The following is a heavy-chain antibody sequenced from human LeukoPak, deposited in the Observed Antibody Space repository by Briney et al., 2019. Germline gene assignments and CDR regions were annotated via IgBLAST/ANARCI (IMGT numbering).Heavy chain of an antibody. CDR3: ARGPPNFDWFSTRHYYGMDV. J-gene: IGHJ6*02. D-gene: IGHD3-9*01. V-gene: IGHV1-8*01. CDR1: GYTFTSYD. CDR2: MNPNSGNT. Sequence: ASVKVSCKASGYTFTSYDINWVRQATGQGLEWMGWMNPNSGNTGYAQKFQGRVTMTRNTSISTAYMELSSLRSEDTAVYYCARGPPNFDWFSTRHYYGMDVWGQGTTVTVSS.